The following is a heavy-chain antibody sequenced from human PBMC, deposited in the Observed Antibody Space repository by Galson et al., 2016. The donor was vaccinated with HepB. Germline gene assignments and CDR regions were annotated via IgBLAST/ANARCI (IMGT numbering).Heavy chain of an antibody. Sequence: SETLSLTCAVSGASISSDYWWSWVRQSPEKGFEWLGEIYQTGTASYNPSFTRRATISVDTSKNQISLRLDSVTAADTAVYHCARGTLGTTATMAFDYWSQGTLVSVSS. CDR1: GASISSDYW. D-gene: IGHD1-26*01. CDR3: ARGTLGTTATMAFDY. V-gene: IGHV4-4*02. J-gene: IGHJ4*02. CDR2: IYQTGTA.